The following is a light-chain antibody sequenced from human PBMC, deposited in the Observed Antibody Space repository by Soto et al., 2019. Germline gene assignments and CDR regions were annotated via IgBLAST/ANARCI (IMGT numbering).Light chain of an antibody. CDR3: ASWDDSQRVCV. V-gene: IGLV1-44*01. CDR2: TNN. J-gene: IGLJ3*02. Sequence: QSVLTQPPSASGTPGQRVTISCSGGKSDIGSDTVYWFQQLPRAAPRLLIYTNNQRPSGVPDRFSGSKSGTSASLAISGLQSEDEADYYCASWDDSQRVCVFGGGTKLTVL. CDR1: KSDIGSDT.